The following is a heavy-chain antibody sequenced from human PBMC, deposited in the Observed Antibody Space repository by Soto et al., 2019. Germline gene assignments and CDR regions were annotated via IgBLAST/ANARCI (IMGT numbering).Heavy chain of an antibody. CDR1: GYTFTGYY. Sequence: LLKGSCEASGYTFTGYYIHWVREAPGQGLEWMGWINPQTGGTSYAQKFQGRVTLSRDTSINTAYLELSRLTFDDAAVYFCARERYQVISDGMDVWGQGTTVTVSS. J-gene: IGHJ6*02. D-gene: IGHD2-2*01. CDR3: ARERYQVISDGMDV. CDR2: INPQTGGT. V-gene: IGHV1-2*02.